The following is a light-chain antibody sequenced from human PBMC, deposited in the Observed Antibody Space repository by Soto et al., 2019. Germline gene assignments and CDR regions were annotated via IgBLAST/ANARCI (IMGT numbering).Light chain of an antibody. J-gene: IGLJ2*01. CDR1: SSDVGNYNL. Sequence: QSVLTQPASVSRSPGQSITTSCAGISSDVGNYNLVSWYQQHPGKAPKLIIYATSKRPSGVSNRYSGSKSGNTASLSISGLQAEDEANYYCCLYAGSKTFTLGGGTKVTVL. CDR3: CLYAGSKTFT. CDR2: ATS. V-gene: IGLV2-23*02.